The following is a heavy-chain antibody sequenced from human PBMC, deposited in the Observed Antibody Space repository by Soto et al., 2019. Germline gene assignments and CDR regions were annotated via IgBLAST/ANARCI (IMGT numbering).Heavy chain of an antibody. CDR1: GGSISSYY. J-gene: IGHJ4*02. CDR2: IYTSGST. Sequence: GTLSLTFTVSGGSISSYYWSWIRQPAGKGLEWIGRIYTSGSTNYNPSLKSRVTMSVDTSKNQFSLKLSSVTAADTAVYYCARDKGYSSSWYSSRGYYFDYWGQGTLVTVSS. CDR3: ARDKGYSSSWYSSRGYYFDY. D-gene: IGHD6-13*01. V-gene: IGHV4-4*07.